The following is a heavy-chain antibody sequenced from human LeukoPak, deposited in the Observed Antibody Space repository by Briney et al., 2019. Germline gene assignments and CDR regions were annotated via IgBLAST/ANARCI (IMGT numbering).Heavy chain of an antibody. CDR3: ARVETRDGYNYGYFDY. V-gene: IGHV4-59*01. CDR2: IYYSGST. J-gene: IGHJ4*02. Sequence: SETLSLTCTVSGGSISSYYWSWIRQPPGKGLEWIGYIYYSGSTNYNPSLKSRVTISVDTSKNQFSLKLSSVTAADTAVCYCARVETRDGYNYGYFDYWGQGTLVTVSS. D-gene: IGHD5-24*01. CDR1: GGSISSYY.